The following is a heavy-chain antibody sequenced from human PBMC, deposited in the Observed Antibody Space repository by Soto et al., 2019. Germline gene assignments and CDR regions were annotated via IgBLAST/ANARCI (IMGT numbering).Heavy chain of an antibody. CDR3: AKDKDTTFSPQDY. J-gene: IGHJ4*02. CDR2: ISGSGGST. D-gene: IGHD2-15*01. Sequence: VQLLESGGDLVQPGGSLRLSCAASGFTFTTYAMTWVRQAPGKGLECVSAISGSGGSTYYADSVKGRFTISRDNSKNTLYLQMNSLRAEDTAVYFCAKDKDTTFSPQDYWGQGTLVTVSS. V-gene: IGHV3-23*01. CDR1: GFTFTTYA.